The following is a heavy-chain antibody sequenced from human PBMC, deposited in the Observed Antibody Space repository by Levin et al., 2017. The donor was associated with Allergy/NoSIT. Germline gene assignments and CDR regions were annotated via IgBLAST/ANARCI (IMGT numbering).Heavy chain of an antibody. J-gene: IGHJ4*02. CDR3: ARGVAGNDY. Sequence: KTGGSLRLSCAVYGGSFSGYYWSWIRQPPEKGLEWIGEINHSGSTNYNPSLKSRVTISVDTSKNQFSLKLSSVTAADTAVYYCARGVAGNDYWGQGTLVTVSS. CDR2: INHSGST. V-gene: IGHV4-34*01. D-gene: IGHD2-21*01. CDR1: GGSFSGYY.